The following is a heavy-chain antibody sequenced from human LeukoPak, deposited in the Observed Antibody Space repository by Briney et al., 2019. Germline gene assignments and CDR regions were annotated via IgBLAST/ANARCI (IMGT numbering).Heavy chain of an antibody. D-gene: IGHD2-15*01. Sequence: SETLSLTCTVSGASISSYYWTWIRQPAGKGLEWIGRIYSSGSTNYNPSLKSRVTMSVDTSKHEFSLKLSSVTAADTAVYYCARGFRRVYCSGGSCYHPKYYYYGMDVWGQGTTVTVSS. V-gene: IGHV4-4*07. J-gene: IGHJ6*02. CDR2: IYSSGST. CDR3: ARGFRRVYCSGGSCYHPKYYYYGMDV. CDR1: GASISSYY.